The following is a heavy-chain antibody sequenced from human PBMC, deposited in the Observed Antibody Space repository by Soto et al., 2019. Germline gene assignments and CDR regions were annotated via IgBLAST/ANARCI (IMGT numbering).Heavy chain of an antibody. J-gene: IGHJ4*02. V-gene: IGHV4-4*02. D-gene: IGHD6-6*01. Sequence: PSETLSLTCAVSSGSISSSNWWSWVRQPPGKGLEWIGEIYHSGSTNYNPSLKSRVTISVDKSKNQFSLKLSSVTAADTAVYYCASTLPGRGIAARHLPRAYDYWGQGTLVTVSS. CDR3: ASTLPGRGIAARHLPRAYDY. CDR1: SGSISSSNW. CDR2: IYHSGST.